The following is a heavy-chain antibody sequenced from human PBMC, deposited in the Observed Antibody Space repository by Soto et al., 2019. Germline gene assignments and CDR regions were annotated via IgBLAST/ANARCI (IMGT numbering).Heavy chain of an antibody. CDR1: GGSSSSYY. CDR3: AGGARLAGTYY. Sequence: PSETLSLNCTVSGGSSSSYYWSWIRQPPGKGLEWIGYIYYSGSTNYNPSLKSRVTISVDTSKNQFSLKLSSVTAADTAVYYCAGGARLAGTYYWGQGTLVTVSS. V-gene: IGHV4-59*01. CDR2: IYYSGST. D-gene: IGHD6-19*01. J-gene: IGHJ4*02.